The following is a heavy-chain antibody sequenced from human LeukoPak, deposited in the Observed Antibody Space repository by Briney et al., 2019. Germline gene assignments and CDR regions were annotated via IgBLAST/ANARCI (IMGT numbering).Heavy chain of an antibody. CDR3: AKASLGLIVVAVDY. D-gene: IGHD3-22*01. J-gene: IGHJ4*02. CDR1: GFTFSNYA. Sequence: GGSLRLSCAASGFTFSNYAMSWVRQAPGKGLEWVSAISGSGGGTYYVDSVKGRFTISRDNSKNTLYLQMNSLRAEDTALYYCAKASLGLIVVAVDYWGQGTLVTVSS. V-gene: IGHV3-23*01. CDR2: ISGSGGGT.